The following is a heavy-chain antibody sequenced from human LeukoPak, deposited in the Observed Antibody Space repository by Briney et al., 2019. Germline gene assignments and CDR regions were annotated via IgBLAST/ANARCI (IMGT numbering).Heavy chain of an antibody. CDR1: GFAVITND. V-gene: IGHV3-53*01. D-gene: IGHD1-14*01. Sequence: GGSLRLSCAASGFAVITNDMTWVRQAPGKGLEWVSVLYSDGDTKYADSVQGRFTISRDNSKNTLYLEMNSLSPDDTAVYYCARGVEPLAANTLAYWGQGTLVTVSS. CDR3: ARGVEPLAANTLAY. CDR2: LYSDGDT. J-gene: IGHJ4*02.